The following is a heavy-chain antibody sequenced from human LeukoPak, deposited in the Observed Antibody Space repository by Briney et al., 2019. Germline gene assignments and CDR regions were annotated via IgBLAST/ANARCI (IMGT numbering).Heavy chain of an antibody. J-gene: IGHJ4*02. V-gene: IGHV3-30-3*02. CDR1: GFTFSSYA. D-gene: IGHD3-22*01. CDR2: ISYDGSNK. Sequence: GGSLRLSCAASGFTFSSYAMHWVRQAPGKGLEWVAVISYDGSNKYYADSVKGRFTISRDNSKNTLYLQMNSLRAEDTAVYYCAKTSYYDSSGYYLAYWGQGTLVTVSS. CDR3: AKTSYYDSSGYYLAY.